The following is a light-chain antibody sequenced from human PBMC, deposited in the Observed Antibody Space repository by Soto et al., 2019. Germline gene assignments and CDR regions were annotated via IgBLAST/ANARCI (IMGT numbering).Light chain of an antibody. Sequence: EIVLTQSPGTLSLSPGERATLSCRASQSVSNNYLAWYQQKPGQAPRLLIYGASNRATGIPDRFSGSGSGTDFTLTISRLEPEEWAVYYCQQYGSSGTFGQGTKVEIK. CDR3: QQYGSSGT. CDR1: QSVSNNY. V-gene: IGKV3-20*01. CDR2: GAS. J-gene: IGKJ1*01.